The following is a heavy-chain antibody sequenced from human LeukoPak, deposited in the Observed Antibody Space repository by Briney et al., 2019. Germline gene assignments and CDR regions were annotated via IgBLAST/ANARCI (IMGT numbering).Heavy chain of an antibody. J-gene: IGHJ4*02. D-gene: IGHD3-22*01. CDR3: ASGTYDSSGYYNLPFDY. Sequence: SETLSLTCTVSGGSISSSSYYWGWIRQPPGKGLEWIVSIYYSGSTYYNPSLKSRITISVDTPKNQFSLKLSSVTAADTAVYYCASGTYDSSGYYNLPFDYWGQGTLVTVSS. CDR1: GGSISSSSYY. V-gene: IGHV4-39*01. CDR2: IYYSGST.